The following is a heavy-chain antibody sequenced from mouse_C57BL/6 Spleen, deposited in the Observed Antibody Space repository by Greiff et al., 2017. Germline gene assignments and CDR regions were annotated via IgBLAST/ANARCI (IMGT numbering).Heavy chain of an antibody. CDR1: GYTFTSYW. Sequence: QVQLKQPGTELVKPGASVKLSCKASGYTFTSYWMHWVKQRPGQGLEWIGNINPSNGGTNYNEKFKSKATLTVDKSSSTAYMQLSSLTSEDSAVYYCARGGSNFYWYFDVWGTGTTVTVSS. CDR3: ARGGSNFYWYFDV. D-gene: IGHD2-5*01. J-gene: IGHJ1*03. CDR2: INPSNGGT. V-gene: IGHV1-53*01.